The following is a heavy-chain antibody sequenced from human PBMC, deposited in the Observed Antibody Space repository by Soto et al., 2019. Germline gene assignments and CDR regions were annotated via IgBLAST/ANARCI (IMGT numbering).Heavy chain of an antibody. J-gene: IGHJ4*02. V-gene: IGHV6-1*01. CDR2: TYYRSNRYT. Sequence: SQTLSITCAISGDSVSSTSTAWSWIRQSPSRGLEWLGRTYYRSNRYTDYAVSVKSRITISPDTSKNQFSLQLNSVTPEDTAVYYCARGSYYSGWVWGQGTLVTVSS. CDR1: GDSVSSTSTA. D-gene: IGHD6-19*01. CDR3: ARGSYYSGWV.